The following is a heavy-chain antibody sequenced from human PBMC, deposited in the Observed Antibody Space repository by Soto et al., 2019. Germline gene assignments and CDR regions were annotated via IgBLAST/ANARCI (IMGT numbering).Heavy chain of an antibody. CDR2: IYYSGST. Sequence: QVQLQESGPGLVKPSQTLSLTCTASGGSISSGGYYWSWIRQLPGKGLEWIGFIYYSGSTYYNPSLKSRITISVDTSKNQFSLKLTSVTAADTAVYYCARVMVGGRIAAAGTKWFDPWGQGTLVTVSS. J-gene: IGHJ5*02. CDR1: GGSISSGGYY. V-gene: IGHV4-31*03. D-gene: IGHD6-13*01. CDR3: ARVMVGGRIAAAGTKWFDP.